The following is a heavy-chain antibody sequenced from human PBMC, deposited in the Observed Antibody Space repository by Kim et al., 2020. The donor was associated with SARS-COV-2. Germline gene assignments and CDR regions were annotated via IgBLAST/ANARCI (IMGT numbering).Heavy chain of an antibody. J-gene: IGHJ4*02. Sequence: SETLSLTCTVSGGSVSSGGYFWTWIRQRPGQALEWIGYIYFGGGTSYNPSLESPVSISLDTTNNGFPLNLKAVTAADTAVYFFPRQPTAGVVPVAFESWGQVLSVSVSS. D-gene: IGHD2-15*01. V-gene: IGHV4-31*01. CDR2: IYFGGGT. CDR1: GGSVSSGGYF. CDR3: PRQPTAGVVPVAFES.